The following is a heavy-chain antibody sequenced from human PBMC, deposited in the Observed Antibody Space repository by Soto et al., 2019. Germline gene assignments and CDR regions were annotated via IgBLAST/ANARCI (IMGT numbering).Heavy chain of an antibody. J-gene: IGHJ4*02. CDR1: GGSISSYF. D-gene: IGHD1-20*01. CDR3: ARPTYNSGSPFDY. V-gene: IGHV4-59*01. Sequence: SETLSLTCTVSGGSISSYFWSWIRQPPGKGLEWIGYIYYSGSTNYNPSLKSRVTISVDTSKNQFSLKLSSVTAADPAVYYCARPTYNSGSPFDYWGQGTLVTVSS. CDR2: IYYSGST.